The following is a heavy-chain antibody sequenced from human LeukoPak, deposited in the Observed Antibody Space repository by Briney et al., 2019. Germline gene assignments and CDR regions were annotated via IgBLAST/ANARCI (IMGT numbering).Heavy chain of an antibody. D-gene: IGHD3-16*01. CDR1: GFTFDDYA. Sequence: LRLSCAASGFTFDDYAMHWVRQAPGKGLEWVSGISWNSGSIGYADSVKGRFTIPRDNAKNSLYLQMNSLRAEDTALYYCAKDMITFGGVSGHYGMDVWGQGTTVTVSS. V-gene: IGHV3-9*01. J-gene: IGHJ6*02. CDR2: ISWNSGSI. CDR3: AKDMITFGGVSGHYGMDV.